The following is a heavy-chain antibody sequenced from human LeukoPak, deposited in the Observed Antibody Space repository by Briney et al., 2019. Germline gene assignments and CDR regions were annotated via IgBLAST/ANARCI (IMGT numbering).Heavy chain of an antibody. CDR2: IYSGGST. CDR1: GFTFSSYG. D-gene: IGHD3-22*01. CDR3: ARGTYYYDSSDAFDI. V-gene: IGHV3-53*01. Sequence: GGSLRLSCAASGFTFSSYGMAWVRQAPGKGLEWVSVIYSGGSTYYADSVKGRFTISRDNSKNTLYLQMNSLRAEDTAVYYCARGTYYYDSSDAFDIWGQGTMVTVSS. J-gene: IGHJ3*02.